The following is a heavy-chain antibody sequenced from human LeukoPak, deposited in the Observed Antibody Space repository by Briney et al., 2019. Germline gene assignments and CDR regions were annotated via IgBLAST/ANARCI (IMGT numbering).Heavy chain of an antibody. Sequence: SETLSLTCAVYGGSFSAYYWNWIRQPPGKGLEWIGEINHSGSTNYNPSLKSRVTISVDTSKNQFSLKLSSVTAADTAVYYCAGFFGGSYYDNWFDPWGQGTLVIVSS. CDR3: AGFFGGSYYDNWFDP. J-gene: IGHJ5*02. D-gene: IGHD1-26*01. CDR1: GGSFSAYY. CDR2: INHSGST. V-gene: IGHV4-34*01.